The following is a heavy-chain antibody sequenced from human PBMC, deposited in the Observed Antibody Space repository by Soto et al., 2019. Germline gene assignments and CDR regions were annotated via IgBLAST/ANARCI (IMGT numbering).Heavy chain of an antibody. CDR1: GASISNGYYS. D-gene: IGHD1-26*01. V-gene: IGHV4-30-4*01. CDR3: ASGPSGDKVDY. CDR2: IHSGGTT. J-gene: IGHJ4*02. Sequence: QVQLQEPGPRLVEPSHTLSLTCTVSGASISNGYYSWSWIRQSPGTGLEWIGHIHSGGTTYSHPSLKSPLTISVDMSKNQSSLKLSSLTAADTAVYYCASGPSGDKVDYWGQGTLVTVSS.